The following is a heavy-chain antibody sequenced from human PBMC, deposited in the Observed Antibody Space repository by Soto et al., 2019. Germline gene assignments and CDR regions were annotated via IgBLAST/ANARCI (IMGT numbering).Heavy chain of an antibody. Sequence: QVQLVESGGGVVQPGRSLRLSCAASGFMFTNHGMHWVRQAPGKGREWVAVIWSEGNKRYYADSVKGRFTATRATSKNTLYLEMNLLRADPTAVYYCGRRVSWSAAASAYWGRGTLVTV. J-gene: IGHJ4*02. CDR2: IWSEGNKR. CDR3: GRRVSWSAAASAY. D-gene: IGHD3-16*01. V-gene: IGHV3-33*01. CDR1: GFMFTNHG.